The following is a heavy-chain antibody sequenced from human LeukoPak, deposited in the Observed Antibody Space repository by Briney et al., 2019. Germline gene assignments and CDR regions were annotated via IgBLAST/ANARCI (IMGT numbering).Heavy chain of an antibody. D-gene: IGHD3-16*01. CDR3: AKVSGLNLRRPSDY. V-gene: IGHV3-23*01. J-gene: IGHJ4*02. CDR1: GFTFSSYA. CDR2: ISGSGGST. Sequence: GGSLRLSCAASGFTFSSYAMSWVRQAPGKGLEWVSAISGSGGSTCYADSVKGRFTISRDNSKNTLYLQMNSLRAEDTAVYYCAKVSGLNLRRPSDYWGQGTLVTVSS.